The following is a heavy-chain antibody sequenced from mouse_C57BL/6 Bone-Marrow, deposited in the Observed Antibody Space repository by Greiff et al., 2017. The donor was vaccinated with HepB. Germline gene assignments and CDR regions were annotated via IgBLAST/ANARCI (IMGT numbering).Heavy chain of an antibody. CDR1: GFTFNTYA. D-gene: IGHD1-1*01. Sequence: EADGGLVQPKGSLKLSCAASGFTFNTYAMHWVRQAPGKGLEWVARIRSKSSNYATYYADSVKDRFTISRDDSQSMLYLQMNNLKTEDTAMYYCVRGDYYGSSYDWFAYWGQGTLVTVSA. CDR2: IRSKSSNYAT. CDR3: VRGDYYGSSYDWFAY. V-gene: IGHV10-3*01. J-gene: IGHJ3*01.